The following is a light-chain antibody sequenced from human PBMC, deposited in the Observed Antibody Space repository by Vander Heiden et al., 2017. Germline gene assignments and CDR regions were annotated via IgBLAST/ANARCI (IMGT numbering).Light chain of an antibody. J-gene: IGKJ5*01. CDR1: QSVSSN. Sequence: EIAMTQSPATLSVSPGERATLSCRASQSVSSNLAWYQQKPGQAPRLLIFGASTRATGIPARFSGSGSGTEFTLTISSLQSEDFAVYYCQQYNSWPPITFGQGTRLEIK. CDR2: GAS. V-gene: IGKV3-15*01. CDR3: QQYNSWPPIT.